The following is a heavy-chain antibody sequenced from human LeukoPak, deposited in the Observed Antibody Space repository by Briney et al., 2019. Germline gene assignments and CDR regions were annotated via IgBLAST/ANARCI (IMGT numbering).Heavy chain of an antibody. J-gene: IGHJ4*02. Sequence: GGSLRLSCAASGFTFNNYAMAWVRQAPGKGLEWVSTISADGGTTYYPDSVKGRFTISRDNSKNTLYLQMNSLRAEDTAVYYCAKLYSGSLFDYWGQGTLVTVSS. CDR2: ISADGGTT. CDR1: GFTFNNYA. D-gene: IGHD1-26*01. V-gene: IGHV3-23*01. CDR3: AKLYSGSLFDY.